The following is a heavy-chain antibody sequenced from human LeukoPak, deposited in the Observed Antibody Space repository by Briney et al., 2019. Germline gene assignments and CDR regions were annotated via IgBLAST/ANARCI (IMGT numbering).Heavy chain of an antibody. CDR1: GYSFTSYW. Sequence: GESLKISCKGSGYSFTSYWIGWVRQMPGKGLEWMGIIYPGDSDTRYSPSFQGQVTISADKSISTAYLQWSSLKASDTAMYYCARRGVVATIDDFRFDPWGQGTLVTVSP. J-gene: IGHJ5*02. D-gene: IGHD5-12*01. CDR2: IYPGDSDT. CDR3: ARRGVVATIDDFRFDP. V-gene: IGHV5-51*01.